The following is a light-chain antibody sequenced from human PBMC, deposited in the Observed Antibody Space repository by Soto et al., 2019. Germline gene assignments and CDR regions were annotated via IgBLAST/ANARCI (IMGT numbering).Light chain of an antibody. CDR1: QGISSR. CDR2: AAS. J-gene: IGKJ1*01. CDR3: QQYYSYPWT. Sequence: DIQMTQSPSSVSASVGDRVTITCRASQGISSRLAWYQQKPGKAPKLLIYAASTLQSGVPSRFSGSGSGADFTLTISCLQSEDFATYYCQQYYSYPWTFGQGTKVDIK. V-gene: IGKV1-12*01.